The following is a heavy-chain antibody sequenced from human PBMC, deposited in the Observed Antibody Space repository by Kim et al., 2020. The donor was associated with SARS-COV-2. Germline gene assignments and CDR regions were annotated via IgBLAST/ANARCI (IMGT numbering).Heavy chain of an antibody. V-gene: IGHV3-74*01. CDR3: ARGGFCDSFCCCYYGLDV. CDR2: INHSASGR. CDR1: GFSFSDYS. D-gene: IGHD3-16*01. Sequence: GGSLRLSCAASGFSFSDYSMHWVRQAPGKGLVWVSRINHSASGRCYADSVKGRFTISRDNSKNTLYLQLNSLGAEDTAVYYCARGGFCDSFCCCYYGLDV. J-gene: IGHJ6*01.